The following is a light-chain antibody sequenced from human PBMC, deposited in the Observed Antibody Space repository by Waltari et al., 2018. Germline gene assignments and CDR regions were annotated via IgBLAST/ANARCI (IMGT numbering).Light chain of an antibody. J-gene: IGKJ1*01. Sequence: EIVMTQSPATLSVFQGERATLSCRASQSIRSNLAWYQHKPGQAPRLVIYGASTRATGIPARFSGSGSGTEYTLTISSLQSEYFAVYFCQQYDNWLGTFGQGTKVEIK. V-gene: IGKV3-15*01. CDR1: QSIRSN. CDR2: GAS. CDR3: QQYDNWLGT.